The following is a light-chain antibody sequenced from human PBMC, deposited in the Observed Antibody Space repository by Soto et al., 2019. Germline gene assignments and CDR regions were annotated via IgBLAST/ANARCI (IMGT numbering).Light chain of an antibody. Sequence: QSALTQPASVSGSPGQSITISCTGTSSDVGGYNYVSWYQQHPGKAPKLMIYDVSNRPSGVSNRFSGSKSGNTASLTISGLQSEDEADYYCISYTSSSTLEVFGTGTKLTVL. CDR2: DVS. V-gene: IGLV2-14*01. CDR1: SSDVGGYNY. CDR3: ISYTSSSTLEV. J-gene: IGLJ1*01.